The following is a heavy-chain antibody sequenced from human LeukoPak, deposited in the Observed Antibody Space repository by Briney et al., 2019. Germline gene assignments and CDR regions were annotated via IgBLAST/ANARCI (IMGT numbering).Heavy chain of an antibody. CDR1: GFTFSSYS. CDR3: ARDLGGVFPYYMDV. V-gene: IGHV3-21*01. J-gene: IGHJ6*03. Sequence: PGGSLRLSCAASGFTFSSYSMNWVRQAPGKGLEWVSSISSSSSYIYYADSVKGRFTISRDNAKNSLYLQMNSLRAEDTAVYYCARDLGGVFPYYMDVWGKGTTVTVSS. D-gene: IGHD2-21*01. CDR2: ISSSSSYI.